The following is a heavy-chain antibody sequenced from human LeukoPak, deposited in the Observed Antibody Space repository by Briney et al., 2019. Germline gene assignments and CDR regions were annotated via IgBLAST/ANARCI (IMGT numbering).Heavy chain of an antibody. D-gene: IGHD1-26*01. Sequence: GGSLRLSCAASGFTFSSYWMSWVRQAPGKGLEWVANIKQDGSEKYYVDSVKGRFTISRDNAKNSLYLQMNSLRAEDTAVYYCARDEGSSHPDYYYYGMDVWGQGTTVTVSS. CDR3: ARDEGSSHPDYYYYGMDV. CDR2: IKQDGSEK. V-gene: IGHV3-7*01. CDR1: GFTFSSYW. J-gene: IGHJ6*02.